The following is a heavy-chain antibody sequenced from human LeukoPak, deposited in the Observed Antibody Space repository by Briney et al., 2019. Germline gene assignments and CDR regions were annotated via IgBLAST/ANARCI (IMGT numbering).Heavy chain of an antibody. D-gene: IGHD3-10*01. J-gene: IGHJ4*02. CDR3: ARDWSYYGSGSTL. CDR1: GFTFSSYS. CDR2: ISSSSSYI. Sequence: GGSLRLSCAASGFTFSSYSKNWVRQAPGKGLEWVSSISSSSSYIYYADSVKGRFTISRDNAKNSLYLQMNSLRAEDTAVYYCARDWSYYGSGSTLWGQGTLVTVSS. V-gene: IGHV3-21*01.